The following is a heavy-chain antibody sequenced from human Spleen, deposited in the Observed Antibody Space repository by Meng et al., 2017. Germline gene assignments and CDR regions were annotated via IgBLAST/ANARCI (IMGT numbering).Heavy chain of an antibody. V-gene: IGHV4-39*07. J-gene: IGHJ3*02. CDR2: IYYSGST. D-gene: IGHD3-22*01. CDR1: GGSISSSSYY. Sequence: SETLSLTCTVSGGSISSSSYYWGWIRQPPGKGLEWIGSIYYSGSTYYNPSLKSRVTMSVDTSKNQFSLKLSSVTAADTAVYYCASTYYYDSSGYYDAFDIWGQGTMVTVSS. CDR3: ASTYYYDSSGYYDAFDI.